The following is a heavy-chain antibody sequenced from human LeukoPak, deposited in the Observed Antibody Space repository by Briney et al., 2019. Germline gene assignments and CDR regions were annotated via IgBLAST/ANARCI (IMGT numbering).Heavy chain of an antibody. CDR2: INHSGST. D-gene: IGHD3-10*01. Sequence: SETLSLTCAVYGGSFSGYYWSWIRQPPGKGLEWIGEINHSGSTNYNPSLKSRVTISVDTSKNQLSLKLSSVTAADTAVYYCARGGRGGYYYGSGSYSDYWGQGTPVTVSS. V-gene: IGHV4-34*01. CDR1: GGSFSGYY. CDR3: ARGGRGGYYYGSGSYSDY. J-gene: IGHJ4*02.